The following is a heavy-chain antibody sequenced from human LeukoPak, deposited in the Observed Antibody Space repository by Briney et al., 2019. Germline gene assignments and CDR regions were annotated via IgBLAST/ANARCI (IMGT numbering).Heavy chain of an antibody. CDR1: GGSISSGDYY. CDR3: ARADPTYDLWSGGAFDI. V-gene: IGHV4-30-4*01. J-gene: IGHJ3*02. D-gene: IGHD3-3*01. CDR2: IYYSGST. Sequence: SETLSLTCTVSGGSISSGDYYWSWIRQPPGKGLEWIGYIYYSGSTYYNPSLKSRVTISVDTSKNQFSLKLSSVTAADTAVYYCARADPTYDLWSGGAFDIWGQGTMVTVSS.